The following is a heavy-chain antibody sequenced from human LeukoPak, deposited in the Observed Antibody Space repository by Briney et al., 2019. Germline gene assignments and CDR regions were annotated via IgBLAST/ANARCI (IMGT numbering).Heavy chain of an antibody. Sequence: ASVKVSCKASGYTFTSYDINWVRQATGQGLEWMGWMNPNSGNTGYAQKFQGRVTMTRNTSISTAYMELSSLRSEDTAVYYCASGPPWDYYYCYGTDVGAQDTTDSV. J-gene: IGHJ6*02. CDR1: GYTFTSYD. D-gene: IGHD1-26*01. V-gene: IGHV1-8*01. CDR3: ASGPPWDYYYCYGTDV. CDR2: MNPNSGNT.